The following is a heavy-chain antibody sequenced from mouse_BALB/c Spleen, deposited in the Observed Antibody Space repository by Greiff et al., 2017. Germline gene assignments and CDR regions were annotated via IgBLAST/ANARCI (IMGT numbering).Heavy chain of an antibody. CDR2: IDPANGNT. J-gene: IGHJ4*01. CDR1: GFNIKDTY. Sequence: EVQLQQSGAELVKPGASVKLSCTASGFNIKDTYMHWVKQRPEQGLEWIGRIDPANGNTKYDPKFQGKATITADTSSNTAYLQLSSLTSEDTAVYYCATSYDYDDMDYWGLGTSVTVSS. CDR3: ATSYDYDDMDY. D-gene: IGHD2-10*01. V-gene: IGHV14-3*02.